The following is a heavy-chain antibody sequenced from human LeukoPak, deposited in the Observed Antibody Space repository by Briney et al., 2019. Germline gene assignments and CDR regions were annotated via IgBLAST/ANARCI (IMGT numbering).Heavy chain of an antibody. Sequence: AGGSLRLSCAASGFTFSDYYMSWIRQAPGKGLEWVSGISWNSGSIGYADSVKGRFTISRDNAKNSLYLQMNSLRAEDTALYYCTKAPANMVLDAFDIWGQGTMVTVSS. D-gene: IGHD3-10*01. CDR3: TKAPANMVLDAFDI. CDR2: ISWNSGSI. J-gene: IGHJ3*02. CDR1: GFTFSDYY. V-gene: IGHV3-9*01.